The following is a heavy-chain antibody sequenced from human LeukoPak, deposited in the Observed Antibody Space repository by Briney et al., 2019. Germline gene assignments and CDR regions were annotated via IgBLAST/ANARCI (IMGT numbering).Heavy chain of an antibody. CDR1: GFTFSSYW. Sequence: GGSLRLSCAASGFTFSSYWMSWVRQAPGKGLEWVANIKQDGSEKYYVDSVKGRFTISRDNAKNSLYLQMNSLRAEDTAVYYCARGGLEERYSPSGYSMDVWGKGTTFTVSS. D-gene: IGHD1/OR15-1a*01. CDR3: ARGGLEERYSPSGYSMDV. CDR2: IKQDGSEK. V-gene: IGHV3-7*01. J-gene: IGHJ6*03.